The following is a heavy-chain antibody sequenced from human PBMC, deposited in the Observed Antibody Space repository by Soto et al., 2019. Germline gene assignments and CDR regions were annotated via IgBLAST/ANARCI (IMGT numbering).Heavy chain of an antibody. D-gene: IGHD2-15*01. CDR3: ARGHPRYFLSTVVVAAYWFDP. CDR1: GGSFSSYY. Sequence: QVQLQQWGAGLLKPSETLSLTCAVYGGSFSSYYWSWIRQPPGKGLAWIGEINRGGSTNCNPEISHTANTSCTQFLKSGVPISVDTAENQFSLELRSVTAADTAVYYCARGHPRYFLSTVVVAAYWFDPWGQGTLVDVSS. CDR2: INRGGST. V-gene: IGHV4-34*01. J-gene: IGHJ5*02.